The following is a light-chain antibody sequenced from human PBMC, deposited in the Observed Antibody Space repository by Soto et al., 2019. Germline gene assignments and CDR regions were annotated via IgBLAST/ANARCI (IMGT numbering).Light chain of an antibody. J-gene: IGLJ1*01. CDR3: CSYAGRVYV. Sequence: QSALTQPASVSGSPGQSITISCTGTSSDVGSYNLVSWYQQHPGKAPKLMIYEGSKRPSGVSNRFSGSKSGNTASLTISGLQAEDEADYSCCSYAGRVYVFGTGTKVTVL. V-gene: IGLV2-23*01. CDR1: SSDVGSYNL. CDR2: EGS.